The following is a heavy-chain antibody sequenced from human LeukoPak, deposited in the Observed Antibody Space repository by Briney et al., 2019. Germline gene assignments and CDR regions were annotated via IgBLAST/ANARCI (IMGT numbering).Heavy chain of an antibody. CDR2: TSAYNGNT. CDR1: GYTFTSYY. CDR3: AIGSSIVGACDY. D-gene: IGHD1-26*01. Sequence: ASVKVSCKASGYTFTSYYMHWVRQAPGQGLEWMGWTSAYNGNTNYAQKLQGRVTMTTDTSTSTAYMELRSLRSDDTAVYYCAIGSSIVGACDYWGQGTLVTVSS. V-gene: IGHV1-18*04. J-gene: IGHJ4*02.